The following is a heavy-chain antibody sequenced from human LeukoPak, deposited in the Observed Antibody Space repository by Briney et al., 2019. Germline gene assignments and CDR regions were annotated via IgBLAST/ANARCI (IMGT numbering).Heavy chain of an antibody. D-gene: IGHD3-3*01. J-gene: IGHJ3*01. V-gene: IGHV4-30-4*08. CDR2: IFYSGNT. Sequence: SETLSLTCTVSGGSISSGDYYWSWIRQPPGKGLEWIGYIFYSGNTYYNPSLKSRVIISVDTSKNQFSLKLSSVTAADTAVYYCATYDFWGGYWAFDFWGQGTMVTASS. CDR3: ATYDFWGGYWAFDF. CDR1: GGSISSGDYY.